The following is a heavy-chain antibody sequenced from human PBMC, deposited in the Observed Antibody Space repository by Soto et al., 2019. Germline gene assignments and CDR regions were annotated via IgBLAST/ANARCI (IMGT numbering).Heavy chain of an antibody. J-gene: IGHJ6*02. CDR1: GGTFSSYA. Sequence: GASVKVSCKASGGTFSSYAISWVRQAPGQGLEWMGGIIPIFGTANYAQKFQGRVTITADESTSTAYMELSSLRSGDTAVYYCAGDPGVFLSGTYYYYLMDLCGQGTTFPVSS. CDR2: IIPIFGTA. CDR3: AGDPGVFLSGTYYYYLMDL. D-gene: IGHD3-10*01. V-gene: IGHV1-69*13.